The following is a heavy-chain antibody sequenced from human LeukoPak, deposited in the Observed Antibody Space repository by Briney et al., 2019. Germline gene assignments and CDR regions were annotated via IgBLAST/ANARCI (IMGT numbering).Heavy chain of an antibody. CDR2: IYSGGST. J-gene: IGHJ6*03. V-gene: IGHV3-66*01. D-gene: IGHD6-19*01. CDR1: GFTVSSNY. Sequence: GGSLRLSCAASGFTVSSNYMSWVRQAPGKGLEWVSVIYSGGSTYYADSVKGRFTISRDNSKNTLYLQMNSLRAEDTAVYCCARVSYSSGSNYYYYYMDVWGKGTTVTISS. CDR3: ARVSYSSGSNYYYYYMDV.